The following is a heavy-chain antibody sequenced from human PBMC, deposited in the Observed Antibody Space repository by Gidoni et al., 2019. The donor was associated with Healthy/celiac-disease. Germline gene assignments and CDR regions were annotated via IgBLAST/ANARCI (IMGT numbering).Heavy chain of an antibody. Sequence: EVQLVEYGGGFVQPGGSLRLSCAASGFTFSSYWMHWVRRAPVKGLVWVSRIKSDGGSTSYADAVKGRFTISRDNAKNTLNLQMNSRRAEDTAVYYCASVRLDYFDYWGQGTLVTVSS. CDR2: IKSDGGST. V-gene: IGHV3-74*01. J-gene: IGHJ4*02. D-gene: IGHD2-21*01. CDR1: GFTFSSYW. CDR3: ASVRLDYFDY.